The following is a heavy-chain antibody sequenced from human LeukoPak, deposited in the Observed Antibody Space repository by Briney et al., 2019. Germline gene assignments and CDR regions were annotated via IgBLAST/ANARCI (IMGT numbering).Heavy chain of an antibody. CDR2: ISSSGSTI. V-gene: IGHV3-11*01. J-gene: IGHJ5*02. Sequence: GGSLRLSCAASGFTFSDYYMSWIRQAPGKGLGWVSYISSSGSTIYYADSVKGRFTISRDNAKNSLYLQMNSLRAEDTAVYYCARGGEIAAAGAPKNYNWFDPWGQGTLVTVSS. CDR1: GFTFSDYY. D-gene: IGHD6-13*01. CDR3: ARGGEIAAAGAPKNYNWFDP.